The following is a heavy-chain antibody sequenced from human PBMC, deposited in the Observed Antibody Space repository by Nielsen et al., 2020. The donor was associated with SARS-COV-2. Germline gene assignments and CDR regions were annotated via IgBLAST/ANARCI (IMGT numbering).Heavy chain of an antibody. J-gene: IGHJ4*02. CDR3: ARGGYYDYVWGSYRFPFDY. V-gene: IGHV3-23*01. CDR2: ISGSGSST. Sequence: VRQAPGKGLEWVSAISGSGSSTSYADSVKGRFTISRDNAKNTLYLQMNSLRAEDTAVYYCARGGYYDYVWGSYRFPFDYWGQGTLVTVSS. D-gene: IGHD3-16*02.